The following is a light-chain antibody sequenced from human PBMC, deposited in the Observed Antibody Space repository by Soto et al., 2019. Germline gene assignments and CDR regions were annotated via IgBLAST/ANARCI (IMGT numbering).Light chain of an antibody. Sequence: EIVLTQSPGTLSLSPGERATLSCRASQSVGSSYLAWYQQKPGQAPRLHIYGASSRATGIPDRFSGSGSGTDFTLTISRLEPEDFAVYYCQQYGSSPRTFGQGTKVDIK. CDR1: QSVGSSY. CDR2: GAS. V-gene: IGKV3-20*01. CDR3: QQYGSSPRT. J-gene: IGKJ1*01.